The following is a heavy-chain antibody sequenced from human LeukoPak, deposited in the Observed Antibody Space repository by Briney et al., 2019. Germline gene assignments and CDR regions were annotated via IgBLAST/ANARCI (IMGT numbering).Heavy chain of an antibody. D-gene: IGHD4-11*01. CDR2: ITPILGIA. J-gene: IGHJ4*02. CDR1: GGTFSSYA. Sequence: SVKVSCKASGGTFSSYAISWVRQAPGQGLEWMGRITPILGIANYAQKFQGRVTITADKSTSTAYMELSSLRSEDTAVYYCARSPNLVTFDYWGQGTLVTVSS. V-gene: IGHV1-69*04. CDR3: ARSPNLVTFDY.